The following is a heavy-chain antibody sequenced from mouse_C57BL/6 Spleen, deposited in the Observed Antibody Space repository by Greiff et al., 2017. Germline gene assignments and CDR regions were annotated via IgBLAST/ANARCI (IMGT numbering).Heavy chain of an antibody. J-gene: IGHJ2*01. CDR1: GYTFTSYW. D-gene: IGHD1-1*01. CDR3: ARFYYYGSSYFDY. V-gene: IGHV1-55*01. Sequence: QVQLQQPGAELVKPGASVKMSCKASGYTFTSYWITWVKQRPGQGLEWIGDIYPGSGSTNYNEKFKSKATLTGDTSSSTAYMQLSSLTSEDSAVYYCARFYYYGSSYFDYWGQGTTLTVSS. CDR2: IYPGSGST.